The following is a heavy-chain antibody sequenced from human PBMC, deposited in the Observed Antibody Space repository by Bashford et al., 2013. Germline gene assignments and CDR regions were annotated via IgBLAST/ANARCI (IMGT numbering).Heavy chain of an antibody. D-gene: IGHD2-15*01. J-gene: IGHJ4*02. CDR2: MSSRGDTT. CDR1: GFTFSSYA. CDR3: VKGGSLTYYYFDD. Sequence: GGSLRLSCSASGFTFSSYAMHWVRQAPGRGLEYVSAMSSRGDTTYHADSVKARFTISRDNSRDTLFLQMDSLRVEDTAVYYCVKGGSLTYYYFDDWGQGTLVTVSS. V-gene: IGHV3-64D*06.